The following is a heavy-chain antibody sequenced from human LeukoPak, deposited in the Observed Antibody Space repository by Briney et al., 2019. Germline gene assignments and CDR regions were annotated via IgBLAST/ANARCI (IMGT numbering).Heavy chain of an antibody. J-gene: IGHJ4*02. CDR2: INYSGNT. D-gene: IGHD3-10*01. V-gene: IGHV4-34*01. Sequence: SETLSLTCAVYGESFSGNAWTWIRQPPGKGLEWIGEINYSGNTNYNPSLKSRVTISVDTSKNQFSLKIRSVTAADTAVFYCARARESETIDYWGQGTLVTVSS. CDR1: GESFSGNA. CDR3: ARARESETIDY.